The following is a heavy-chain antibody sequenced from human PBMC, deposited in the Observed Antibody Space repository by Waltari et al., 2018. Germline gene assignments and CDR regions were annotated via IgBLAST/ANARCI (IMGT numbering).Heavy chain of an antibody. CDR1: GYTFTGYY. CDR3: ARTKGFDY. Sequence: QVQLVQSGAEVKRPGASVMVSCKASGYTFTGYYIHWVRQAPGQGLEWMGWIRPNRGGTNDAQKFQGRVTMTRDTSISTAYMELSGLRSDDTAMYYCARTKGFDYWGQGTLVTVSS. CDR2: IRPNRGGT. J-gene: IGHJ4*02. V-gene: IGHV1-2*02.